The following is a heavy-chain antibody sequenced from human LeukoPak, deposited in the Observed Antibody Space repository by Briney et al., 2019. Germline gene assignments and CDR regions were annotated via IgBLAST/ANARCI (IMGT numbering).Heavy chain of an antibody. V-gene: IGHV4-59*01. CDR2: IYYSGST. J-gene: IGHJ2*01. CDR3: ARASRYYDILTGYFSAYLDL. D-gene: IGHD3-9*01. Sequence: SETLSLTCTVSGGSISSYYWSWIRQPPGKGLEWIGYIYYSGSTNYNPSLKSRVTISVDTSKNQFSLKLSSVTAADTAVYFCARASRYYDILTGYFSAYLDLWGRGTLVTVSS. CDR1: GGSISSYY.